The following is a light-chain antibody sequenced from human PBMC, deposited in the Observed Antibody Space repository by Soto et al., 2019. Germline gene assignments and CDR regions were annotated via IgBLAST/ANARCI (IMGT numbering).Light chain of an antibody. CDR1: QSVSDN. J-gene: IGKJ1*01. Sequence: EIVLTQSPGTLSFSPGERVTLSCRASQSVSDNLAWYQQKPGQAPRLLIYGDSTRATGIPARFSGSGSGTEFTLTISSLQSEDFAVYYCQQYNNWPPWTFGQGTKVDIK. CDR3: QQYNNWPPWT. CDR2: GDS. V-gene: IGKV3D-15*01.